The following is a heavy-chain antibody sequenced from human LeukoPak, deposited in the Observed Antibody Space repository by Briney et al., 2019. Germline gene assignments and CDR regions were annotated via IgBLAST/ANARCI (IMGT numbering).Heavy chain of an antibody. D-gene: IGHD2-2*01. CDR2: IYHSGST. Sequence: SETLSLTCAVSGGSISSSNWWSWVRQPPGKGLEWIGEIYHSGSTNYNPSLRSRVTISFDKSNEQFSLELSSVTAADTAVYYCARDWSRTSFWATWGQGILVTVTS. J-gene: IGHJ4*02. V-gene: IGHV4-4*02. CDR3: ARDWSRTSFWAT. CDR1: GGSISSSNW.